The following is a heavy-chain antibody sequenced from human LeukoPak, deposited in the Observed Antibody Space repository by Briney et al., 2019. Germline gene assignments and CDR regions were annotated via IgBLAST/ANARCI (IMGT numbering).Heavy chain of an antibody. Sequence: GGSLRLSCAASGFTFRNVWMNWVRQAPGRGLEWVGRIKSQTDGGTTDYAAPVKGRFTISRDDSRNTLFLQMNSLTTEDTAVYYCASSTVALTTIREFNWFDPWGQGALVTVSS. CDR2: IKSQTDGGTT. J-gene: IGHJ5*02. D-gene: IGHD2-21*02. CDR3: ASSTVALTTIREFNWFDP. V-gene: IGHV3-15*01. CDR1: GFTFRNVW.